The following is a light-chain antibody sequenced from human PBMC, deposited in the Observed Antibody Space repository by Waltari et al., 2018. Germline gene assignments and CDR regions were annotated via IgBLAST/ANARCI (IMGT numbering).Light chain of an antibody. Sequence: DIVMTQSPDSLAVSLGERATINCKSSQSVLYSSNKKNYLPCYQQKTGQPPKMLIYLASPRQPWVPHRFSGFRFGTDFTLTISSLQSEDVAIYYCQKYYSTPPWTFGQGTKVEIK. CDR2: LAS. V-gene: IGKV4-1*01. CDR3: QKYYSTPPWT. CDR1: QSVLYSSNKKNY. J-gene: IGKJ1*01.